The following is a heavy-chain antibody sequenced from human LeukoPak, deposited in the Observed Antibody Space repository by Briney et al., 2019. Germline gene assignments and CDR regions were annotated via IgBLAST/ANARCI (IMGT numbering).Heavy chain of an antibody. Sequence: GSLRLSCAASAFTFSSYSMNWVRQAPGKGLEWVSSISSSGSYIYYADSVKGRFTISRDNAKNSLYLQMNSLRAEDTAVYYCARAYYYDSSGYDAFDIWGQGTMVTVSS. CDR2: ISSSGSYI. V-gene: IGHV3-21*01. CDR3: ARAYYYDSSGYDAFDI. CDR1: AFTFSSYS. J-gene: IGHJ3*02. D-gene: IGHD3-22*01.